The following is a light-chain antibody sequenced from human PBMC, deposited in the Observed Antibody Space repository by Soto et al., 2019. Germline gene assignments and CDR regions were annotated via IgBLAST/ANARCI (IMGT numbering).Light chain of an antibody. CDR3: QQYNDWPLT. Sequence: EKVMTQSPAALSVSPGERATLSCRASQSVNSNLAWYQQKAGQAPRLLLYGASTRATGIPARFSGSASGTVFTLTIISLHSEDSAVYYCQQYNDWPLTFGGGTKVDIK. CDR1: QSVNSN. V-gene: IGKV3-15*01. J-gene: IGKJ4*01. CDR2: GAS.